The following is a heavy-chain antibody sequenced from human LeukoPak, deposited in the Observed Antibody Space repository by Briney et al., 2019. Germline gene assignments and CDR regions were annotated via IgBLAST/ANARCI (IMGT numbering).Heavy chain of an antibody. Sequence: PSETLSLTCAVYGGSFRGYYWSWIRQPPGKGLEWIGEINHSGSTNYNPSLKSRVTISVDTSKNQFSLKLSSVTAADTAVYSCARDTSGYTFDDWGQGTLVTVSS. CDR3: ARDTSGYTFDD. V-gene: IGHV4-34*01. J-gene: IGHJ4*02. CDR2: INHSGST. CDR1: GGSFRGYY. D-gene: IGHD5-18*01.